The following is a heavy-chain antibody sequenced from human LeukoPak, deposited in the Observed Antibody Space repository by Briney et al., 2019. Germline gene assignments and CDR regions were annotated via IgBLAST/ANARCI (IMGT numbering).Heavy chain of an antibody. J-gene: IGHJ4*02. CDR2: INSDGSRT. D-gene: IGHD6-13*01. V-gene: IGHV3-74*01. CDR3: ARGSWSAADTNIDY. CDR1: GFTLSTYW. Sequence: GGSLRLSCAASGFTLSTYWMHWVRQGSGNGLVWVSCINSDGSRTTYADSVKGRFTISRDNAKNTLYLQMNTLRVEDTAVYYCARGSWSAADTNIDYWGQGTLVTVSS.